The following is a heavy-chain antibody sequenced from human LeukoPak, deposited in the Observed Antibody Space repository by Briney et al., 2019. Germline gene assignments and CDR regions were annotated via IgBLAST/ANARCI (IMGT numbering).Heavy chain of an antibody. CDR2: ISSSSSYI. V-gene: IGHV3-21*01. Sequence: GGSLRLSCAPSGFTFSNYAMNWVRQAPGKGLEWVSSISSSSSYIYYADSVKGRFTISRDNAKNSLYLQMNSLRAEDTAVYYCARGWLDGEWGQGTLVTVSS. J-gene: IGHJ4*02. CDR1: GFTFSNYA. D-gene: IGHD3-10*01. CDR3: ARGWLDGE.